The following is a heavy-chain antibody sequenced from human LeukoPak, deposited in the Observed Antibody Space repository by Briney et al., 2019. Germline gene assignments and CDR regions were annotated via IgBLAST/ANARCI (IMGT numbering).Heavy chain of an antibody. J-gene: IGHJ4*02. CDR1: GFTFRSYG. CDR2: IWYDGSNK. CDR3: ALGGGKWQQLAPIDY. D-gene: IGHD6-13*01. Sequence: PGRSLRLSCAASGFTFRSYGMHWVRQAPGKGLERVAVIWYDGSNKYYADSVKGRFTISRDNSKNTLYLQMNSLRAEDTAVYYCALGGGKWQQLAPIDYWGQGTLVTVSS. V-gene: IGHV3-33*01.